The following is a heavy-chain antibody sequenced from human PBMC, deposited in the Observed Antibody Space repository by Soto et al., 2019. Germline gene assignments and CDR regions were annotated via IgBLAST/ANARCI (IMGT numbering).Heavy chain of an antibody. CDR1: GGSISSSNW. J-gene: IGHJ4*02. D-gene: IGHD2-15*01. Sequence: SETLSLTCAVSGGSISSSNWWSWVRQPPGKGLEWIGEIYHSGSTNYNPSLKSRVTISVDKSKNQFSLKLSSVTAADTAVYYCASLILGYCSGGSCYDYWGQGTLVTVSS. CDR3: ASLILGYCSGGSCYDY. CDR2: IYHSGST. V-gene: IGHV4-4*02.